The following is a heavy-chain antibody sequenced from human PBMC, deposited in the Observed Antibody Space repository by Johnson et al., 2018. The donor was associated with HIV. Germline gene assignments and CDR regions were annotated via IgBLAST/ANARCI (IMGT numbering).Heavy chain of an antibody. CDR1: GFTFSDYY. V-gene: IGHV3-11*04. CDR3: ARDPLWDAFDI. Sequence: VQLVESGGGLVKPGGSLRLSCAASGFTFSDYYMSWIRQAPGKGLEWVSYISSAGSTIYYADSMKGRFTISRDNSKNTLYLQMNSLGAEDTAVYFCARDPLWDAFDIWGQGTMVTVSS. CDR2: ISSAGSTI. J-gene: IGHJ3*02.